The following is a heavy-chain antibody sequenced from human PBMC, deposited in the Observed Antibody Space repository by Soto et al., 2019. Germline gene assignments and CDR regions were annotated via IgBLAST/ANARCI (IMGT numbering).Heavy chain of an antibody. D-gene: IGHD5-18*01. CDR1: GFTFSSYS. J-gene: IGHJ4*02. CDR3: ARDGHTAMVPWYFDY. CDR2: ISSSSSTI. Sequence: GGSLRFSCAASGFTFSSYSMNWVRQAPGKGLEWVSYISSSSSTIYYADSAKGRFTISRDNAKNSLYLQMNSLRAEDTAVYYCARDGHTAMVPWYFDYWGQGTLVTVSS. V-gene: IGHV3-48*01.